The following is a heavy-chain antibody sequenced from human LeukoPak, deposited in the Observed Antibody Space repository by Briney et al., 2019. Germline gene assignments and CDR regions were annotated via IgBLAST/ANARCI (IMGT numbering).Heavy chain of an antibody. V-gene: IGHV3-33*01. D-gene: IGHD1-26*01. CDR3: ARDLSYGSLDF. Sequence: GGSLRLSCAASGFSLSTHGMHGVRQAPGKGLEWVAGMWYDGTREDYADSVKGRFTISRDLSKNTLNLQMNSLRVEDTAMFYCARDLSYGSLDFRGQGTLVTVSS. CDR2: MWYDGTRE. J-gene: IGHJ4*02. CDR1: GFSLSTHG.